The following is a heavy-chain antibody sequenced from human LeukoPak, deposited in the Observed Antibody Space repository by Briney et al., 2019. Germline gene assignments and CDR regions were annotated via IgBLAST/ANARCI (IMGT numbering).Heavy chain of an antibody. D-gene: IGHD5-18*01. Sequence: GGSLRLSCAASGVTFSSYAMSWVRQAPGKGLEWVSGISGSGGSTYYADSVKGRFTISRDNSKNTLYLQRSSLRVEDTAVYYCAKGATAMITYYFDSWGQGTLVTVSS. CDR2: ISGSGGST. V-gene: IGHV3-23*01. CDR1: GVTFSSYA. CDR3: AKGATAMITYYFDS. J-gene: IGHJ4*02.